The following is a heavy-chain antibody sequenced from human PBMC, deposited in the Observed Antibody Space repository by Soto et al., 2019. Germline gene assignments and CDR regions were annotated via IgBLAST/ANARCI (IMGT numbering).Heavy chain of an antibody. Sequence: QVQLVQSGAEVKKPGSSVKVSCKASGGTFNSYAISWVRQAPGHGLEWMGGIIPIFGTANYAQKFQGRVTITADESTSTAYMELSRLRSEDTGGYYCAGCDYYDSSGLPVYFDYWCQGTLVTVSS. J-gene: IGHJ4*02. CDR1: GGTFNSYA. D-gene: IGHD3-22*01. CDR2: IIPIFGTA. V-gene: IGHV1-69*01. CDR3: AGCDYYDSSGLPVYFDY.